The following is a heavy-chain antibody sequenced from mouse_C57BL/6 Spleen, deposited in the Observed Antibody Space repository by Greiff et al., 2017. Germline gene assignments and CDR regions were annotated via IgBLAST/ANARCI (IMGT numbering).Heavy chain of an antibody. D-gene: IGHD1-1*01. V-gene: IGHV1-64*01. Sequence: QVHVKQPGAELVKPGASVKLSCKASGYTFTSYWMHWVKQRPGQGLEWIGMIHPNSGSTNYNEKFKSKATLTVDKSSSTAYMQLSSLTSEDSAVYYCARPPNYYGSSYWYFDVWGTGTTVTVSS. CDR2: IHPNSGST. CDR3: ARPPNYYGSSYWYFDV. CDR1: GYTFTSYW. J-gene: IGHJ1*03.